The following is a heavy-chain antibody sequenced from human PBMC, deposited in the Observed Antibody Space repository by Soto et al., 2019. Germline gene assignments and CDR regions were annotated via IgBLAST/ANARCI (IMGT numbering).Heavy chain of an antibody. CDR3: ARDKAPDCSSTSCYGAFDP. V-gene: IGHV1-18*01. J-gene: IGHJ5*02. Sequence: QVQLVQSGAEVKKPGASVKVSCKASGYTFTSYGISWVRQAPGQGLEWMGWISAYNGNTNYAQKLQGRVTMTTDTXXSXAXXELRSLRSDDTAVYYCARDKAPDCSSTSCYGAFDPWGQGTLVTVSS. CDR1: GYTFTSYG. D-gene: IGHD2-2*01. CDR2: ISAYNGNT.